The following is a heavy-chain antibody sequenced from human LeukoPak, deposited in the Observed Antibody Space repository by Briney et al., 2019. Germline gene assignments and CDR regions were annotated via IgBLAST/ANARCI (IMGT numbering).Heavy chain of an antibody. CDR3: ARDRGSGWFVY. CDR2: ISAYNGNT. D-gene: IGHD6-19*01. J-gene: IGHJ4*02. V-gene: IGHV1-18*04. CDR1: GYTFTGYY. Sequence: GASVKVSCKASGYTFTGYYMHWVRQAPGQGLEWMGWISAYNGNTNYAQNLRGRVTMTTDTSTSTAYMELRSLRSDDTAVYYCARDRGSGWFVYWGQGTLVTVSS.